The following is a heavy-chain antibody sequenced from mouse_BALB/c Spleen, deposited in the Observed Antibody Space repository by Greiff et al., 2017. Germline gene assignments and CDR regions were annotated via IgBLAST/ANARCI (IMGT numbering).Heavy chain of an antibody. J-gene: IGHJ4*01. CDR2: IYPGNSDT. V-gene: IGHV1-5*01. D-gene: IGHD3-1*01. CDR3: TRGTRDYYAMDY. Sequence: VQLQQSGTVLARPGASVKMSCKASGYSFTSYWMHWVKQRPGQGLEWIGAIYPGNSDTSYNQKFKGKAKLTAVTSASTAYMELSSLTNEDSAVYYCTRGTRDYYAMDYWGQGTSVTVSS. CDR1: GYSFTSYW.